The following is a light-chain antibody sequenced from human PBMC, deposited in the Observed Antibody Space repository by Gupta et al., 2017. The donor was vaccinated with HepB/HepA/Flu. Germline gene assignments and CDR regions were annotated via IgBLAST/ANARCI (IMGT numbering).Light chain of an antibody. CDR1: QTVTSY. CDR2: GAS. J-gene: IGKJ1*01. V-gene: IGKV3-20*01. CDR3: QLYNTSPTWT. Sequence: EIVLKQSRGPLSMSPGARATLSCRARQTVTSYLGWYQQKPGQDPRLLIGGASSRATGIPDRFSGSGSGTDVTLTISRLEHEDFAVYYCQLYNTSPTWTFGQGTKVEIK.